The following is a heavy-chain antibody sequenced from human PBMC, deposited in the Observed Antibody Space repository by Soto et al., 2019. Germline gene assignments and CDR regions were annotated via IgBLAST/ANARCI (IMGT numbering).Heavy chain of an antibody. Sequence: QVQLQESGPGLVKPSETLSLTCTVSGGSFFGYYWSWIRQPPGKGLEWLGYIYYSGSTNYNPSLKSRVTRSVEASKSQFSLKLSSVTAADAAVYYCASLYCSGGSCYPAYFDYWGQGTLVTVSS. CDR1: GGSFFGYY. D-gene: IGHD2-15*01. CDR2: IYYSGST. J-gene: IGHJ4*02. CDR3: ASLYCSGGSCYPAYFDY. V-gene: IGHV4-59*01.